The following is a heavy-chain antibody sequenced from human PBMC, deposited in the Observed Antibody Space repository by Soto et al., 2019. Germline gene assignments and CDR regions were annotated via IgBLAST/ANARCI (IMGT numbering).Heavy chain of an antibody. V-gene: IGHV3-9*01. D-gene: IGHD5-18*01. Sequence: GGSLRLSCAASGFTFDDYAMHWVRQAPGKGLEWVSGISWNSGSIGYADSVKGRFTISRDNAKNSLYLQMNSLRAEDTALYYCAKYPAMAPRGEDDAFDIWGQGTMVTVSS. CDR2: ISWNSGSI. CDR3: AKYPAMAPRGEDDAFDI. CDR1: GFTFDDYA. J-gene: IGHJ3*02.